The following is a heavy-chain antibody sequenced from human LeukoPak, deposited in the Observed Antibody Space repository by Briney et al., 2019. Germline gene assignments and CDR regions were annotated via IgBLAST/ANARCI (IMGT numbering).Heavy chain of an antibody. CDR2: ISGSGGST. Sequence: GGSLRLSCAASGFTFSSYAMSWVRQAPGKGLEWVPAISGSGGSTYYADSVKGRFTISRDNSKSTLYLQMNSLRAEDTAVYYCAKDSSSSPFDYWGQGTLVTVSS. D-gene: IGHD6-6*01. CDR1: GFTFSSYA. V-gene: IGHV3-23*01. CDR3: AKDSSSSPFDY. J-gene: IGHJ4*02.